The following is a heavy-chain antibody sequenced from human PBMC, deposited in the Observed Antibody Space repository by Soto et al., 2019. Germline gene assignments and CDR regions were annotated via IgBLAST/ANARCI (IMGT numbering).Heavy chain of an antibody. Sequence: ADSVKGRFTIFRDNSKNMLYLQMNSLRAEDTAVYYCAKDGATRAWFGPWGQGTLVTVSS. CDR3: AKDGATRAWFGP. J-gene: IGHJ5*02. D-gene: IGHD1-26*01. V-gene: IGHV3-23*01.